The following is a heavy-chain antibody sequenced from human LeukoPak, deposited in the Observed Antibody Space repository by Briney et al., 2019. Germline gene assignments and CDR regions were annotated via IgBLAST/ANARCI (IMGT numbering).Heavy chain of an antibody. CDR1: GFTFSSYA. CDR2: ISSNGGST. D-gene: IGHD2-21*02. Sequence: GGSLRLSCAASGFTFSSYAMHWVRQAPGKGLEYVSAISSNGGSTYYANSVKGRFTISRDNSKNTLYLQMGSLRAGDTAVYYCAKDFVVVPGNVNYFDYWGQGTLVTVSS. V-gene: IGHV3-64*01. CDR3: AKDFVVVPGNVNYFDY. J-gene: IGHJ4*02.